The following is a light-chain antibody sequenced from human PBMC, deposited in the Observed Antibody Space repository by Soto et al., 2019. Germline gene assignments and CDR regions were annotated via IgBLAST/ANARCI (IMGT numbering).Light chain of an antibody. V-gene: IGKV3-20*01. CDR2: GTS. CDR3: QQYASSPLLT. Sequence: EIVLTQSPGTLSLSPGAAATLSFRAIQTIGRNYLAWYQQKPGQAPRLLIFGTSTRATGIPDRFSGSGSGTDFTLSISRLEPEDFAVYYCQQYASSPLLTFGGGTKVDIK. J-gene: IGKJ4*01. CDR1: QTIGRNY.